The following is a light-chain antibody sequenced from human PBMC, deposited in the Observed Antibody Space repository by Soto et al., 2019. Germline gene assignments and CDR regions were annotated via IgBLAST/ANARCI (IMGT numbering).Light chain of an antibody. CDR3: QQYGNLPRT. J-gene: IGKJ1*01. CDR2: GAS. CDR1: QSVSYNY. V-gene: IGKV3-20*01. Sequence: EIVLTQSPGTLSLSPGERATHSCRASQSVSYNYLAWYQQKPGQAPRLLIYGASSRATGIPDRFSGSGSGTDFILTISRLEPEDFAVYYCQQYGNLPRTFGQGTKVEIK.